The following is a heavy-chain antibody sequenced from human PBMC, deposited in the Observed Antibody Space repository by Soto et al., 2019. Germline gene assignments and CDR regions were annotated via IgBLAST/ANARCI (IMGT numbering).Heavy chain of an antibody. CDR3: ARARLRAVYAFDF. CDR1: GVSITSGAYY. J-gene: IGHJ3*01. D-gene: IGHD4-17*01. V-gene: IGHV4-31*03. Sequence: QVQLQESGPGLVKPSQTLSLTCTLSGVSITSGAYYWTWVRQHPGKGLEWIGYIYYNGNTYFSPSLKSRLTISIDTSKNQFSLKLSSVTAADTAMYYCARARLRAVYAFDFWGQGTMVTVSP. CDR2: IYYNGNT.